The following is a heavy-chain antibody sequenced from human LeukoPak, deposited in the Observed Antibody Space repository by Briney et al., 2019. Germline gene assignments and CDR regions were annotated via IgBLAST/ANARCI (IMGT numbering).Heavy chain of an antibody. V-gene: IGHV4-61*09. J-gene: IGHJ4*02. CDR3: TKGRGI. Sequence: PSQTLSLTCTVSGGSISSGSYDWYWIRQPAGKGLEWIGHIYTSGSSNYSPSLKSRVTISVDTSKNQFSLRLTSVTAADTAVYYCTKGRGIWGQGTLVTVSS. CDR2: IYTSGSS. D-gene: IGHD3-10*01. CDR1: GGSISSGSYD.